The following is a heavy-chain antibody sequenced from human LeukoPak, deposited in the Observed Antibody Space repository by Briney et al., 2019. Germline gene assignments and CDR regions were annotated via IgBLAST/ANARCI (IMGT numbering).Heavy chain of an antibody. CDR3: ARVRGSSGSYEYFHYMDV. D-gene: IGHD1-26*01. V-gene: IGHV4-4*07. CDR1: GGSISYFY. Sequence: SETLSLTCTVSGGSISYFYWSWIRQPAGKGLEWIGRIYTSGSTNYNPSLKSRVTMSVDTSKKQFSLKLSSVTAADTAVYYCARVRGSSGSYEYFHYMDVWGKGTTVTISS. CDR2: IYTSGST. J-gene: IGHJ6*03.